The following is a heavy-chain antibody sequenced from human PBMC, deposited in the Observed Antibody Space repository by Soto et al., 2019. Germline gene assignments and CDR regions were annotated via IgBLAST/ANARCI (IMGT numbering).Heavy chain of an antibody. CDR1: GYTFTSYG. CDR2: ISAYNGNT. CDR3: ARDRGIYCSGGSCPKNPAFDI. D-gene: IGHD2-15*01. Sequence: GASVKVSCKASGYTFTSYGISWVRQAPGQGLEWMGWISAYNGNTNYAQKLQGRVTMTTDTSTSTAYMELRSLRSDDTAVYYCARDRGIYCSGGSCPKNPAFDIWGQGTMVTVSS. V-gene: IGHV1-18*01. J-gene: IGHJ3*02.